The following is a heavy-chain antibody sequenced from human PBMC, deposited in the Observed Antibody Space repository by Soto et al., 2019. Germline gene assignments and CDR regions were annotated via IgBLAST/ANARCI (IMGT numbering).Heavy chain of an antibody. Sequence: QVQLVQSGAEVKKPGASVKVSCKASGYTFTSHSIIWVRRAPGEGLEWVGWISAYNGYTNSAENFQGRVTMTTDTDTNTAYMEMRSLRSDETAVYCCARVGYYYGSGSYVSGAWGQGTLVTVSS. D-gene: IGHD3-10*01. CDR1: GYTFTSHS. CDR3: ARVGYYYGSGSYVSGA. J-gene: IGHJ4*02. CDR2: ISAYNGYT. V-gene: IGHV1-18*04.